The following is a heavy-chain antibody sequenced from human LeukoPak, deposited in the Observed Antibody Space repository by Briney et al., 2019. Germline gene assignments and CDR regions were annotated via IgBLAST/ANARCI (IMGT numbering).Heavy chain of an antibody. V-gene: IGHV4-39*01. CDR1: GASLYSCDYY. J-gene: IGHJ4*02. Sequence: SETLSLTCTVSGASLYSCDYYWGGIRQPPGKGLGWIGTISYSGSTYYNPSLQSRVTISVDTSKNQFSLELSSVTAADTAVYYLPKGGRRLADFYYWGQGTLVTVSS. D-gene: IGHD6-19*01. CDR3: PKGGRRLADFYY. CDR2: ISYSGST.